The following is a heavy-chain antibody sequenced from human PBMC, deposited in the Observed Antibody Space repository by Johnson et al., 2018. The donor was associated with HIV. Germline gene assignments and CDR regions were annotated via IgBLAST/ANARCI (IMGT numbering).Heavy chain of an antibody. J-gene: IGHJ3*01. CDR3: VRQYELYGYAFDL. Sequence: VKLVESGGGVVQPGRSLRLYCVASGFTISNYGMHWVRQAPGKGLEWVAVMWYDGSNKYYADSVKGRFTVSRDNAKNSLYLQMNDLRAEDTAVYYCVRQYELYGYAFDLWGRGTMVTVSS. CDR2: MWYDGSNK. CDR1: GFTISNYG. V-gene: IGHV3-33*01. D-gene: IGHD5-18*01.